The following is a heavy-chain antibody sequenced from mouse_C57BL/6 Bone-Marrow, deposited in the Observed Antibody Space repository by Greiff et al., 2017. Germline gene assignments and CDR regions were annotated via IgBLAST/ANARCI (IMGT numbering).Heavy chain of an antibody. CDR2: ISDGGSYT. J-gene: IGHJ2*01. CDR1: GFTFSSYA. V-gene: IGHV5-4*01. Sequence: EVQRVESGGGLVKPGGSLKLSCAASGFTFSSYAMSWVRQTPEKRLEWVATISDGGSYTYYPDTVKGRFTISRDNAKNNLYLQMSHLKAEDTAMXYCARLTVVAYYFDYWGQGTTLTVSS. CDR3: ARLTVVAYYFDY. D-gene: IGHD1-1*01.